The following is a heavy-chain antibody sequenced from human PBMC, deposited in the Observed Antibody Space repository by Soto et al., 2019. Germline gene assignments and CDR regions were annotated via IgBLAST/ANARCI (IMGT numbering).Heavy chain of an antibody. Sequence: TLSLPCTVSGGSISGYYWSWIRQPPGKGLEWIGYIYHTGSTNYNPSLKSRVTISGDTSKNQFSLKLSSVTAADTAVYYCARGYCSGSSCYSRFYDYWGQGTLVTVSS. CDR3: ARGYCSGSSCYSRFYDY. J-gene: IGHJ4*02. CDR1: GGSISGYY. V-gene: IGHV4-59*01. CDR2: IYHTGST. D-gene: IGHD2-15*01.